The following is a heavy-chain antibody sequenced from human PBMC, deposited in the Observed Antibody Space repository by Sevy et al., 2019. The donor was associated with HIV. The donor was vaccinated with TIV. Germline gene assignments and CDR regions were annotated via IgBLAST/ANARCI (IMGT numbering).Heavy chain of an antibody. Sequence: GGSLRLSCAASGFSFSIYWMSWVRQAPGKGLEWVATMKQDGSEEDNVDSVKGGYTISRENAKNSLFLQMNSLSAEDTAVYYCVREGLGGYSYSLDYWGHGTLVTVSS. D-gene: IGHD5-18*01. CDR1: GFSFSIYW. J-gene: IGHJ4*01. CDR3: VREGLGGYSYSLDY. CDR2: MKQDGSEE. V-gene: IGHV3-7*01.